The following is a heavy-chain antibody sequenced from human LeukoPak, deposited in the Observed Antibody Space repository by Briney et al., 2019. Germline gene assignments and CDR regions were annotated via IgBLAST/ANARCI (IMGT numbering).Heavy chain of an antibody. CDR1: GGSFSGYY. J-gene: IGHJ6*04. Sequence: SETLSPTCAVYGGSFSGYYWSWIRQPPGEGLEWIGEINHSGSTNYNPSLKSRVTISVDTSKNQFSLKLSSVTAADTAVYYCARGGAYYYGSGSYYNRGNYYYGMDVWGKGTTVTVSS. CDR2: INHSGST. V-gene: IGHV4-34*01. CDR3: ARGGAYYYGSGSYYNRGNYYYGMDV. D-gene: IGHD3-10*01.